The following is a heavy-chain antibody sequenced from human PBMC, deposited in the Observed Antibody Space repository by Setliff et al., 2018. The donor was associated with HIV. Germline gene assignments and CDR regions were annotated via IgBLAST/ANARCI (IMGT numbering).Heavy chain of an antibody. CDR3: ARRATSRIPSIQAGAFDI. J-gene: IGHJ3*02. Sequence: SETLSLTCSVSGGSISSTSYYWGWVRQPPGKSLEWVGSVYYSGTSYYSPSLKSRVTMSVDTSKNQFSLKLNSVTAADTAVYYCARRATSRIPSIQAGAFDIWGQGTMVTVSS. CDR1: GGSISSTSYY. V-gene: IGHV4-39*01. CDR2: VYYSGTS. D-gene: IGHD2-21*01.